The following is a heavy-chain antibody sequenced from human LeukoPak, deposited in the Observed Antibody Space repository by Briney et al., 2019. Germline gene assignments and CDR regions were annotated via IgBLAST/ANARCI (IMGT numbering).Heavy chain of an antibody. CDR2: IYYSGST. Sequence: SETLSLTCTVSGGSISSYYWSWIRQPPGKGLEWIGYIYYSGSTNYNPSLKSRVTISVDTSKNQFSLKLSSVTAADTAVYYCAGQTTVLNWFDPWGQGTLVAVSS. V-gene: IGHV4-59*08. CDR3: AGQTTVLNWFDP. D-gene: IGHD4-17*01. J-gene: IGHJ5*02. CDR1: GGSISSYY.